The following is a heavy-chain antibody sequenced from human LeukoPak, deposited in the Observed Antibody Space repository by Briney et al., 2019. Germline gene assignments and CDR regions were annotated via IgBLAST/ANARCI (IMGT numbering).Heavy chain of an antibody. V-gene: IGHV4-4*07. D-gene: IGHD2-2*01. Sequence: SETLSLTCTVSGGSISSYYWSWIRQPAGKGLEWIGRIYTSGSTNYNPSLKSRVTISVDTSKNQFSLKLSSVTAADTAVYYCARARNLGYCSSTSCRNWFDPWGQGTLVTVSS. CDR2: IYTSGST. CDR3: ARARNLGYCSSTSCRNWFDP. CDR1: GGSISSYY. J-gene: IGHJ5*02.